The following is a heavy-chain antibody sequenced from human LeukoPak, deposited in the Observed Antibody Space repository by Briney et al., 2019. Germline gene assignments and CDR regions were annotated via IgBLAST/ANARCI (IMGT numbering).Heavy chain of an antibody. D-gene: IGHD3-22*01. V-gene: IGHV4-39*07. Sequence: SETLSLTCTVSGGSISSSSYYWGWIRQPPGKGLEWIGSIYYSGSTYYNPSLKSRVTISVDTSKNQFSLKLSSVTAADTAVYYCKYYDSSGYEEYWGQGTLVTVSS. CDR1: GGSISSSSYY. J-gene: IGHJ4*02. CDR3: KYYDSSGYEEY. CDR2: IYYSGST.